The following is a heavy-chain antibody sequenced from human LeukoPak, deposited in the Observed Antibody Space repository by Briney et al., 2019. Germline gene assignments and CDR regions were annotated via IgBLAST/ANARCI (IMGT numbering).Heavy chain of an antibody. D-gene: IGHD3-3*02. J-gene: IGHJ3*02. CDR3: ARDRIRGDAFDI. CDR1: GGSITSGGYY. CDR2: IYHSGST. V-gene: IGHV4-30-2*01. Sequence: PSQTLSLTCTVSGGSITSGGYYWSWIRQPPGKGLEWIGYIYHSGSTYYNPSLKSRVTISVDRSKNQFSLKLSSVTAADTAVYYCARDRIRGDAFDIWGQGTMVTVSS.